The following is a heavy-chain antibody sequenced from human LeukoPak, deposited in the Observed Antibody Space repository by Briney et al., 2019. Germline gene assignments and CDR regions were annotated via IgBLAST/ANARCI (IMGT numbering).Heavy chain of an antibody. CDR2: IIPIFGTA. V-gene: IGHV1-69*05. CDR3: ARVQRITIFGVVIYDAFDI. D-gene: IGHD3-3*01. J-gene: IGHJ3*02. CDR1: GGTFSSYA. Sequence: GASVKVSCKASGGTFSSYAISWVRQAPGQGLEWMGGIIPIFGTANYAQRFQGRVTITTDESTSTAYMELSSLRSEDTAVYYCARVQRITIFGVVIYDAFDIWGQGTMVTVSS.